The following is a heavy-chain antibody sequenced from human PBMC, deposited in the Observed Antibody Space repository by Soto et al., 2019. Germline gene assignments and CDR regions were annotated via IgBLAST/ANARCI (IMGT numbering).Heavy chain of an antibody. D-gene: IGHD5-18*01. V-gene: IGHV5-51*01. J-gene: IGHJ6*02. CDR3: ARQWNVDTATYYYYYGMDV. CDR2: IYPGDSDT. Sequence: GESLKISCKGSGYSFTSYWIGWVRQMPGKGLEWMGIIYPGDSDTRYSPSFQGQVTISADKSISTAYLQWSSLKASDTAMYYCARQWNVDTATYYYYYGMDVWGQGTTVTVSS. CDR1: GYSFTSYW.